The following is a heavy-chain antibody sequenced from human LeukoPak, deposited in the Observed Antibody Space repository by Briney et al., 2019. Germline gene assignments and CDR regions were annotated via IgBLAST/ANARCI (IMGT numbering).Heavy chain of an antibody. V-gene: IGHV3-49*04. J-gene: IGHJ4*02. CDR1: GFTFSSYE. CDR3: TRDRAYYDSSGYYYKGDYFDY. Sequence: GGSLRLSCAASGFTFSSYEMNWVRQAPGKGLEWVGFIRSKAYGGTTEYAASVKGRFTISRDDSKSIAYLQMNSLKTEDTAVYYCTRDRAYYDSSGYYYKGDYFDYWGQGTLVTVSS. D-gene: IGHD3-22*01. CDR2: IRSKAYGGTT.